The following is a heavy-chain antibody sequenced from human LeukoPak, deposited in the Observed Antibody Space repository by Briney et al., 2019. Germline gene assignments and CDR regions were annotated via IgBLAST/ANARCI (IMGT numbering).Heavy chain of an antibody. CDR2: IYPGDSDT. J-gene: IGHJ3*02. CDR3: ARHHRGIYYDSSGYYIDAFDI. D-gene: IGHD3-22*01. V-gene: IGHV5-51*01. Sequence: GGALQISCNGAGYSFTSYWIGWVRRMPGKGLEGMGIIYPGDSDTRYSPSFQGQVTISADKSISTPYLQWSSLKASDTAMYYCARHHRGIYYDSSGYYIDAFDIWGQGTMVTVSS. CDR1: GYSFTSYW.